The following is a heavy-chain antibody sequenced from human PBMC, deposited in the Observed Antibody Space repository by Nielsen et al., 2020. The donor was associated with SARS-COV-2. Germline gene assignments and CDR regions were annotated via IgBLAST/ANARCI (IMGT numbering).Heavy chain of an antibody. CDR2: MNPNSGNT. J-gene: IGHJ6*02. CDR1: GYTFTSYD. D-gene: IGHD6-13*01. Sequence: ASVKVSCKASGYTFTSYDINWVRQATGQGLEWMGWMNPNSGNTGYAQKFQGRVTMTRNTSISTAYMELSSLRSEDTAVYYCARGRYSSSWYHIEICGMDVWGQGTTVTVS. CDR3: ARGRYSSSWYHIEICGMDV. V-gene: IGHV1-8*01.